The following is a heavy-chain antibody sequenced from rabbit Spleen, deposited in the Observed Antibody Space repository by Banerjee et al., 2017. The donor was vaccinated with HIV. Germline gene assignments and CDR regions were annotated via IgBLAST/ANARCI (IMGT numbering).Heavy chain of an antibody. CDR1: GVSLSDKDV. D-gene: IGHD6-1*01. V-gene: IGHV1S45*01. Sequence: QEQLVESGGGLVQPEGSLTLTCKASGVSLSDKDVMCWVRQAPGKGLEWIACINIVTGKSVYASWAKGRFIMSRTSSTTVTLQMTSLTAADTATYFCAQSLLFYSDYGFVPSYFNLWGQGTLVTVS. J-gene: IGHJ4*01. CDR3: AQSLLFYSDYGFVPSYFNL. CDR2: INIVTGKS.